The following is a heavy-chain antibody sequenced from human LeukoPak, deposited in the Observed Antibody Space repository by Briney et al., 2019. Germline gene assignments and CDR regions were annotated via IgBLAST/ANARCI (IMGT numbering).Heavy chain of an antibody. V-gene: IGHV4-4*08. D-gene: IGHD5-18*01. CDR1: GGPFTTYS. J-gene: IGHJ2*01. CDR3: ARRIQLWSYWHFDL. CDR2: VHSNGNT. Sequence: SETLSLTCTVSGGPFTTYSWSWIRQPPGKGLDWIGDVHSNGNTNYNPSLKNRVTMSIDTSRDQFSLTLTSVTAADTAIYCARRIQLWSYWHFDLWGRGTLVTVSS.